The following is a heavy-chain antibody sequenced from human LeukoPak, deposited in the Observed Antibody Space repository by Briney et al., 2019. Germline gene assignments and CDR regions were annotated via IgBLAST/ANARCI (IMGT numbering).Heavy chain of an antibody. D-gene: IGHD2-15*01. Sequence: SETLSLTCTVSGGSISSYYWSWIRQPPGKGLEWIGYIYYSGSTNYNPSLKSRVTISVDTSKNQFSLKLSSVTAADTAVYYCARVKVVAATSFYFDYWGQGTLVTVSS. CDR2: IYYSGST. V-gene: IGHV4-59*12. J-gene: IGHJ4*02. CDR1: GGSISSYY. CDR3: ARVKVVAATSFYFDY.